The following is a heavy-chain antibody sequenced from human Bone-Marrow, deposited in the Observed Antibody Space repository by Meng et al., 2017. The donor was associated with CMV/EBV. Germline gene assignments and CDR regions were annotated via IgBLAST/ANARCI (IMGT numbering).Heavy chain of an antibody. V-gene: IGHV1-2*04. CDR3: ARAQRYCSRTSCYRGGGTIDY. CDR1: YY. J-gene: IGHJ4*02. D-gene: IGHD2-2*01. Sequence: YYNHWVRQAPGQGLEWMGWITPNGGGTNYAQKFQGWVTMTRDTSISTAYMELSRLRYDDTAVDYCARAQRYCSRTSCYRGGGTIDYWGQGTLVTVSS. CDR2: ITPNGGGT.